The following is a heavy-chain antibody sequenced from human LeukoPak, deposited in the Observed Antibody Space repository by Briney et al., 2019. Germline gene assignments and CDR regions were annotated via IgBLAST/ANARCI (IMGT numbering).Heavy chain of an antibody. CDR2: IYTSGGT. J-gene: IGHJ4*02. V-gene: IGHV4-4*07. D-gene: IGHD3-22*01. Sequence: SETLSLTCTVPGGSLSSYYWSWIRQPAGKGLERIGRIYTSGGTNYNPSLKSRVTMSVATSKNQFYLKLSSVTAADTAVYYCARDRYYDSSGYYYIGYHYWGQGTLVTVSS. CDR3: ARDRYYDSSGYYYIGYHY. CDR1: GGSLSSYY.